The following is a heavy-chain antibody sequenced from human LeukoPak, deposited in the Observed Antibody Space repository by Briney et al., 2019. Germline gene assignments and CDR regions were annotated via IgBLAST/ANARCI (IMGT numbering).Heavy chain of an antibody. V-gene: IGHV4-4*07. CDR2: VYPSGRT. CDR3: ASGGRISAANWFDP. Sequence: SETLSLTSTVSGGSISTYYWSWIRQPAGKGLEWIGRVYPSGRTSYNPSLENRVTMSVDTSKKQFSLKLRSVTAADTAVYYCASGGRISAANWFDPWGQGTLVTVSS. J-gene: IGHJ5*02. CDR1: GGSISTYY. D-gene: IGHD6-13*01.